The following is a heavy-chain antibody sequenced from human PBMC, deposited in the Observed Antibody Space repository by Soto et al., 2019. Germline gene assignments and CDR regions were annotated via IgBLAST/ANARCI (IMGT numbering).Heavy chain of an antibody. CDR2: IIPNFGTT. J-gene: IGHJ4*02. Sequence: QVQLVQSGAEVKKPGSSAKVSCKASGGSFSNYVISWVRQAPGQGLEWMGGIIPNFGTTNYAQKFQGKVTITADETTRTAYLELSGVTSEGTSFYYCARDVGGEATIRYWGQGTLVTVSS. V-gene: IGHV1-69*01. CDR3: ARDVGGEATIRY. D-gene: IGHD5-12*01. CDR1: GGSFSNYV.